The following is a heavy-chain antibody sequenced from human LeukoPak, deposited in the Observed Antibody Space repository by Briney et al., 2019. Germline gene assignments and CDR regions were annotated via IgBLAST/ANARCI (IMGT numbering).Heavy chain of an antibody. V-gene: IGHV3-30*18. CDR3: AKDRRWLQLFAFDY. J-gene: IGHJ4*02. CDR1: GFTFSSYG. CDR2: ISYDGSNK. D-gene: IGHD5-24*01. Sequence: PGGSLRLSCAASGFTFSSYGMHWVRQAPGKGLEWVAVISYDGSNKYYADSVKGRFTISRDNSKNTLYLQMNSLRAEDTAVYYCAKDRRWLQLFAFDYWGQGTLVTVSS.